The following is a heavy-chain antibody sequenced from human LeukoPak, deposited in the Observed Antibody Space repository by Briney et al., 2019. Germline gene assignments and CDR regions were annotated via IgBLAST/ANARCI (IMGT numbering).Heavy chain of an antibody. V-gene: IGHV4-59*08. CDR3: ARKTGGWYMDY. D-gene: IGHD6-19*01. J-gene: IGHJ4*02. CDR2: IYYSGST. Sequence: SETLSLTCTVSGGSISDYYWSWIRQPPGKGLEWIGYIYYSGSTNYNPSLKSRVTISVDTSKNQFSLKLSSVTAADTAVYYCARKTGGWYMDYWGQGTLVTVSS. CDR1: GGSISDYY.